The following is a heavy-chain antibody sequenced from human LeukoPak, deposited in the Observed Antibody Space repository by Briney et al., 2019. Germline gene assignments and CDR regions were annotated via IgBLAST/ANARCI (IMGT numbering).Heavy chain of an antibody. CDR1: GGSISSYY. Sequence: PSETLSLTCTVSGGSISSYYWSWIRQPPGRGLEWIGHMYNSGSTNYNPSLKSRVTISVDTSKNQFSLRLSSVTAADTAVYYCASFYSGSYDTGSFDYFNYWGQGTLVTVSS. D-gene: IGHD1-26*01. CDR2: MYNSGST. CDR3: ASFYSGSYDTGSFDYFNY. V-gene: IGHV4-59*01. J-gene: IGHJ4*02.